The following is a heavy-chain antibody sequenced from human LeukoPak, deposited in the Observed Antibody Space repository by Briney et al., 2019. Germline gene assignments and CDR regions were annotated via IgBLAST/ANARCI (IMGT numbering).Heavy chain of an antibody. J-gene: IGHJ3*02. D-gene: IGHD3-16*01. Sequence: GASVKLSCKASGYTFTGYYMHWVRQAPGQGLEWMGWINPNSGGTNYAQKFQGRVTMTRDTSISTAYMELSRLRSDDTAVYYCASLYDYDWRSFLVPQHDAFDIWGQGTMVTVSS. CDR1: GYTFTGYY. V-gene: IGHV1-2*02. CDR2: INPNSGGT. CDR3: ASLYDYDWRSFLVPQHDAFDI.